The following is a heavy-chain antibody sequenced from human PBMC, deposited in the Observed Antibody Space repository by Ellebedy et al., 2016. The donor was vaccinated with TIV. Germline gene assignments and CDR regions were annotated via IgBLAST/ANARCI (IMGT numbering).Heavy chain of an antibody. D-gene: IGHD2-8*01. V-gene: IGHV3-66*01. CDR1: GFTVSSTY. Sequence: GGSLRPSCAASGFTVSSTYTSWVRQAPGKGLEWVALTTQSGTTYYPHSVKGRFTMSRDNSQNTPRLQMNSLRVEDTAVYFCARETFNDVDLKVWGVLDIWGQGTMVAVSS. CDR3: ARETFNDVDLKVWGVLDI. CDR2: TTQSGTT. J-gene: IGHJ3*02.